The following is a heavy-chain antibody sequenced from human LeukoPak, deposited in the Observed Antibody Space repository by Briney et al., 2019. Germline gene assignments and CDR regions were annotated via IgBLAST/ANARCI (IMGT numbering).Heavy chain of an antibody. CDR1: GFTFSSYA. V-gene: IGHV3-23*01. Sequence: GGSLRLSCAASGFTFSSYAMSWVRQAPGKGLEWVSAISGSGGSTYYADSVKGRFTISRDNSKNTLYLQMNSLRAEERAVYYCAKTRKYSSGWRVNSRRRQPFDYWGQGTLVTVSS. CDR2: ISGSGGST. D-gene: IGHD6-19*01. CDR3: AKTRKYSSGWRVNSRRRQPFDY. J-gene: IGHJ4*02.